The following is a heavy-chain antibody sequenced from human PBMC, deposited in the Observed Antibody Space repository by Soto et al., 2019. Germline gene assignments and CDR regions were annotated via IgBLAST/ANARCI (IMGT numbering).Heavy chain of an antibody. CDR2: FYYSGST. Sequence: PSETLSLTCTVSGGSISSTSYYWVWIRQPPGKGLEWIGSFYYSGSTYYNPSLKSRVTISVDTSENQFSLKLSSVTAADTAVYYCARQARDTAMATGDYWGQGTLVTVSS. CDR1: GGSISSTSYY. J-gene: IGHJ4*02. D-gene: IGHD5-18*01. V-gene: IGHV4-39*01. CDR3: ARQARDTAMATGDY.